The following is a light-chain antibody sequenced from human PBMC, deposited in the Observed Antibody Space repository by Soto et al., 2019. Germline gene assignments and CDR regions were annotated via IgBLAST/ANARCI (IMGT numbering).Light chain of an antibody. J-gene: IGLJ3*02. Sequence: QSALTQPASVSGSPGQSITISCTGTSSDVGSYNFVSWYQQHPGKAPKLMIYEGSKRPSGVSNRFSGSKSGNTASLTISGLQAEDEADYCCCSYAGDSAWVFGGGTKLTVL. V-gene: IGLV2-23*01. CDR3: CSYAGDSAWV. CDR1: SSDVGSYNF. CDR2: EGS.